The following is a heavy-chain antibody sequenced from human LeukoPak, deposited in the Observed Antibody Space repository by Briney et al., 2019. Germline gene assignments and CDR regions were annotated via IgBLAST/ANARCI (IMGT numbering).Heavy chain of an antibody. Sequence: GGSLRLSCAASGFTFTDAWMSWVRQAPGKGLEWVGRIKTKNNGGETTDYAAPVKGRFIISRDDSKNTLYVEINNLKTEDTAVYYCTTSTIGYTYAAFWGQGTLVTVSS. V-gene: IGHV3-15*01. D-gene: IGHD3-16*01. CDR1: GFTFTDAW. CDR2: IKTKNNGGETT. J-gene: IGHJ4*02. CDR3: TTSTIGYTYAAF.